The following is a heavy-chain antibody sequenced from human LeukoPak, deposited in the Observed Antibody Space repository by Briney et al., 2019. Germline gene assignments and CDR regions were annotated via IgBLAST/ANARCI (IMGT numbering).Heavy chain of an antibody. CDR3: TTEFGRPGY. CDR2: IKKDGSEK. V-gene: IGHV3-7*05. CDR1: GYRFSVYW. Sequence: PGGSLTLSCVAWGYRFSVYWISWVRQAPGKGLEWVANIKKDGSEKNYVDSVKGRFTISRDNAKNSLYLQMNSLRVEDTTAYYCTTEFGRPGYWGQGTLVTVSS. J-gene: IGHJ4*02. D-gene: IGHD3-16*01.